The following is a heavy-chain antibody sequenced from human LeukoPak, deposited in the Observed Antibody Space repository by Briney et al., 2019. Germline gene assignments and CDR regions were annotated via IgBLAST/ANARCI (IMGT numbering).Heavy chain of an antibody. CDR1: GFTFSSYE. Sequence: PGGSLRLSCAASGFTFSSYEMNWVRQAPGKGLEWVSYISSSGSTIYYADSVKGRFTISRDDAKSSLYLQMNSLRAEDTAVYYCARVRAVAGGNYFDYWGQGTLVTVSS. V-gene: IGHV3-48*03. CDR2: ISSSGSTI. J-gene: IGHJ4*02. D-gene: IGHD6-19*01. CDR3: ARVRAVAGGNYFDY.